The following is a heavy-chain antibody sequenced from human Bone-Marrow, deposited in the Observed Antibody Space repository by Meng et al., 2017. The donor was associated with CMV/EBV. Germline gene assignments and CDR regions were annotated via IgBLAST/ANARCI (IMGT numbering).Heavy chain of an antibody. V-gene: IGHV3-48*03. Sequence: GESLKISCTASGFTFGDYAMSWVRQAPGKGLEWVSYISSSGSTIYYADSVKGRFTISRDNAKISLYLQMNSLRAEDTAVYYCARVIAAADYFDFWGQGTLVTVSS. CDR1: GFTFGDYA. CDR2: ISSSGSTI. CDR3: ARVIAAADYFDF. D-gene: IGHD6-13*01. J-gene: IGHJ4*02.